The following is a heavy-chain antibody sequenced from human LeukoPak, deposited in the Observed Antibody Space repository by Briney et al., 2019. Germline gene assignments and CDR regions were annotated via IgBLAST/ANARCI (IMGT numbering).Heavy chain of an antibody. CDR2: LLYSGST. Sequence: SETLSLTCTVSGDSITWHYWHWVRQPPGKALEWIGHLLYSGSTSYNPSLDSRVTISLDTSKKSSSLQLTSVTAADTALYYCATNAGPSADGDVLDIWGQGTMVTVSS. J-gene: IGHJ3*02. CDR3: ATNAGPSADGDVLDI. D-gene: IGHD6-13*01. V-gene: IGHV4-59*11. CDR1: GDSITWHY.